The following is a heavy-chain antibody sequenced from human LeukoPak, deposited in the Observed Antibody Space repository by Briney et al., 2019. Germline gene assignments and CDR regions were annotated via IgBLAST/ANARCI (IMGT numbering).Heavy chain of an antibody. D-gene: IGHD3-9*01. V-gene: IGHV4-39*01. CDR2: IYYSEST. J-gene: IGHJ4*02. Sequence: PSETLSLTCAVYVGSLSSYYGGWIRPPPGKGREWIGSIYYSESTYYNPSLKSRVTISVDTSKNQFSLKLSSVTAADTAVYYCALLRYFDWLLYWDYWGQGTLVTVSS. CDR3: ALLRYFDWLLYWDY. CDR1: VGSLSSYY.